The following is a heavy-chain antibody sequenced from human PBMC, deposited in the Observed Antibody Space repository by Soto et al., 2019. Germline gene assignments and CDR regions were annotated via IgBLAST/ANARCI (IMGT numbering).Heavy chain of an antibody. CDR3: AREVRVWGYYYYYMDV. CDR2: IYYSGST. Sequence: SETLSLTCTVSGGSISSSSYYWGWIRQPPGKGLEWIVSIYYSGSTYYNPSLKSRVTISVDTSKNQFSLKLSSVTAADTAVYYCAREVRVWGYYYYYMDVWGKGTTVTVSS. V-gene: IGHV4-39*07. J-gene: IGHJ6*03. D-gene: IGHD7-27*01. CDR1: GGSISSSSYY.